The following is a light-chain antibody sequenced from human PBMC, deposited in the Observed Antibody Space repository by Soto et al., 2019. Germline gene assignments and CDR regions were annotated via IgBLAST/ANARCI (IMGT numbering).Light chain of an antibody. V-gene: IGKV3-11*01. Sequence: EIVLTQSPATLSLAPRERATLSCRASQRITNFLAWYQQKPGQAPRLLIYDAAYRATGIPARFSGSGSGTHFTLTISSLEPEDLAVYCCQQRSHSAQIFGQATKLQIK. CDR1: QRITNF. J-gene: IGKJ2*01. CDR3: QQRSHSAQI. CDR2: DAA.